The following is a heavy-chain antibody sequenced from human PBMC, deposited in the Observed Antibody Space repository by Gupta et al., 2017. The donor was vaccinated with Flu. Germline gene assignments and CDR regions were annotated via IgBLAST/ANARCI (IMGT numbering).Heavy chain of an antibody. CDR1: GFTFSSYD. Sequence: CAASGFTFSSYDMHWVRQATGKGLEWVSAIGTAGDTYYPGSVKGRFTISRENAKNSLYLQMNSLRAGDTVVYYCARGSSGWYYFDYWGQGTLVTVSS. CDR3: ARGSSGWYYFDY. V-gene: IGHV3-13*01. CDR2: IGTAGDT. D-gene: IGHD6-19*01. J-gene: IGHJ4*02.